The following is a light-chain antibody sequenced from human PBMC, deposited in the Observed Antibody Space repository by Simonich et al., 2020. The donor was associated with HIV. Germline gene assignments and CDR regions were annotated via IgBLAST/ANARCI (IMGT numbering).Light chain of an antibody. CDR1: SSDIGDFNF. Sequence: QSALTPPASVSGSPGRSITISVTGTSSDIGDFNFVSRSQQPPVKAPKLMIYDVTKRPSVVSNRFSGSKSGTTASLTISGLQAEDEADYYCTSYTRNTTWVFGGGTKLTVL. V-gene: IGLV2-14*01. CDR2: DVT. CDR3: TSYTRNTTWV. J-gene: IGLJ3*02.